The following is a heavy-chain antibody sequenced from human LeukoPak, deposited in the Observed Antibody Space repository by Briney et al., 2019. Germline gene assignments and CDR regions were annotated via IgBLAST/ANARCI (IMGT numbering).Heavy chain of an antibody. J-gene: IGHJ4*02. CDR1: GYSFTTYW. Sequence: GESLKISCKGSGYSFTTYWIGWVRHVPGKGLEWRGITYPGDSDTRYNPSFQGQVTISVDKSISTAYLQWSSLKASDTAMYYCARPFGEAVEPTLGGVDYWGQGTLVTVSS. CDR2: TYPGDSDT. D-gene: IGHD3-10*01. CDR3: ARPFGEAVEPTLGGVDY. V-gene: IGHV5-51*01.